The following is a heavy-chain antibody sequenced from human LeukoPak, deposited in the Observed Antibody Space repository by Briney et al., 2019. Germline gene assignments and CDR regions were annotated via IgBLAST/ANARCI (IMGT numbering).Heavy chain of an antibody. J-gene: IGHJ6*04. V-gene: IGHV3-48*03. CDR2: ISSSGSTI. Sequence: PGGSLRLSCAASGFTFSSYEMNWVRQAPGKGLEWVSYISSSGSTIYYADSVKGRFTICRDNAKNSLYLQMNSLRAEDTAVYYCARASITMVRGEDYGMDVWGKGTTVTVSS. D-gene: IGHD3-10*01. CDR3: ARASITMVRGEDYGMDV. CDR1: GFTFSSYE.